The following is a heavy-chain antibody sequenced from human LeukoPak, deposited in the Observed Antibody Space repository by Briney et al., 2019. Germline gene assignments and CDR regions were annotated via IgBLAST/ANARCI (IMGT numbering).Heavy chain of an antibody. V-gene: IGHV4-59*01. CDR1: GGSISSYY. CDR3: ARAPSYYDFWSGYYRGDYYFDY. CDR2: IYYSGST. J-gene: IGHJ4*02. Sequence: SETLSLTCTVSGGSISSYYWSWIRQPPGKGLEWVGYIYYSGSTNYNPSLKSRVTISVDTSKNQFSLKLSSVTAADTAVYYCARAPSYYDFWSGYYRGDYYFDYWGRGTLVTVSS. D-gene: IGHD3-3*01.